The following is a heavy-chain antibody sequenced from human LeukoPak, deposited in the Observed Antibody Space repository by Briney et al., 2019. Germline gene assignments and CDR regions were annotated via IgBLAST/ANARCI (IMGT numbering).Heavy chain of an antibody. Sequence: PGGSLRLSCAASGFTFSSYGMHWVRQAPGKGLEWVAVIWYDGSNKYYADSVKGRFTISRDNSKNTLYLQMNSLRAEDTAVYYCARGGAGRTEDDVFDFWAPGTMVTVSS. CDR2: IWYDGSNK. V-gene: IGHV3-33*01. CDR1: GFTFSSYG. CDR3: ARGGAGRTEDDVFDF. D-gene: IGHD1-26*01. J-gene: IGHJ3*01.